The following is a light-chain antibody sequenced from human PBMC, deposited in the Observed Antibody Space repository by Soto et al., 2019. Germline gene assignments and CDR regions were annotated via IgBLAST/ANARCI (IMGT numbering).Light chain of an antibody. V-gene: IGKV3-20*01. J-gene: IGKJ1*01. Sequence: EVVLNQSPGTLSLSQGERATLSCRASQSVSSSYLAWYQQKPGQAPRLLIYGASSRATGIPDRFSGSGSGTDFTLTISRLEPEDFAVYYCQQYGSSPRTFGQVSKV. CDR2: GAS. CDR3: QQYGSSPRT. CDR1: QSVSSSY.